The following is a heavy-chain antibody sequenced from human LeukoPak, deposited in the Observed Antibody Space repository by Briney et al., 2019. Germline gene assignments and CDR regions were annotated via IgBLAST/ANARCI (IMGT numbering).Heavy chain of an antibody. CDR2: ISGSGGST. V-gene: IGHV3-23*01. J-gene: IGHJ4*02. D-gene: IGHD3-10*01. CDR1: GFTFSSYA. CDR3: ARDAPHYGSGS. Sequence: GGSLRLSCAASGFTFSSYAMSWVRQAPGKGLEWVSAISGSGGSTHYADSVKGRFTISRDNSKNTLYLHMNSLRAEDTAVYYCARDAPHYGSGSWGQGTLVTISS.